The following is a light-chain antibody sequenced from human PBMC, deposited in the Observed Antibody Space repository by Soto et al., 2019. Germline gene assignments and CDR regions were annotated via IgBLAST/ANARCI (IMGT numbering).Light chain of an antibody. CDR2: GAS. CDR1: QSVSSN. CDR3: QQYNNWPWIT. J-gene: IGKJ5*01. V-gene: IGKV3-15*01. Sequence: EIVMSQSPDTRSVSPGERATLSGAASQSVSSNLAWYQQKPGQAPRLLIYGASTRATGIPARFSGSGSGTEFTLTISSLQSEDFAVYYCQQYNNWPWITFGQGTRLEI.